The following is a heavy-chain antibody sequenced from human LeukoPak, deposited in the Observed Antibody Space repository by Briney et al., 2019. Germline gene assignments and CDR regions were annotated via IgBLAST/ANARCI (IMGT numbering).Heavy chain of an antibody. CDR3: ARLLSGSYIEIDY. J-gene: IGHJ4*02. V-gene: IGHV4-30-2*01. CDR1: GGSISSGGYS. Sequence: SETLSLTCAVSGGSISSGGYSWSWIRQPPGKGLEWVGYIYHSGSTYYNPSLKSRVTMSVDRSKNQFSLKLSSVTAADTAVYYCARLLSGSYIEIDYWGQGTLVTVSS. CDR2: IYHSGST. D-gene: IGHD3-10*01.